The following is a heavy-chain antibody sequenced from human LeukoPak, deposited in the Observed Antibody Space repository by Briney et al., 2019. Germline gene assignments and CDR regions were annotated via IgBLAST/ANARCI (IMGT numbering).Heavy chain of an antibody. V-gene: IGHV1-69*06. CDR2: IIPIFGTA. CDR3: ARDSKFGYYYYMDV. CDR1: GGTFSSYA. Sequence: ASVKVSCKASGGTFSSYAISWVRQAPGQGLEWMGGIIPIFGTANYAQKFQGRVTITADKSTSTAYMELRSLRSDDTAVYYCARDSKFGYYYYMDVWGKGTTVTVSS. D-gene: IGHD3-10*01. J-gene: IGHJ6*03.